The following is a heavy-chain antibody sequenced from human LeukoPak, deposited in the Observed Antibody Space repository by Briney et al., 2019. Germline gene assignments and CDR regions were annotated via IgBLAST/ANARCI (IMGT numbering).Heavy chain of an antibody. Sequence: GGSLRLSCAASGFTFSNYWMSWVRQAPGKGLEWVANIKQDGSEKYYVDSVKGRFTISRDNSKNTLYLQMNSLRAEDTALYYCAKGRYYNILTGYYVRRGLDYWGQGTLVTVSS. J-gene: IGHJ4*02. CDR3: AKGRYYNILTGYYVRRGLDY. V-gene: IGHV3-7*03. D-gene: IGHD3-9*01. CDR2: IKQDGSEK. CDR1: GFTFSNYW.